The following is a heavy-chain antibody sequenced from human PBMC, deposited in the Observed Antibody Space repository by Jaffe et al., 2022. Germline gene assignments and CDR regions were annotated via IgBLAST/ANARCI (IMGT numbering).Heavy chain of an antibody. D-gene: IGHD3-3*01. V-gene: IGHV3-7*01. Sequence: EVQLVESGGGLVQPGGSLRLSCAASGFTFSSYWMSWVRQAPGKGLEWVANIKQDGSEKYYVDSVKGRFTISRDNAKNSLYLQMNSLRAEDTAVYYCARATYYDFWSGYPDAFDIWGQGTMVTVSS. CDR1: GFTFSSYW. J-gene: IGHJ3*02. CDR2: IKQDGSEK. CDR3: ARATYYDFWSGYPDAFDI.